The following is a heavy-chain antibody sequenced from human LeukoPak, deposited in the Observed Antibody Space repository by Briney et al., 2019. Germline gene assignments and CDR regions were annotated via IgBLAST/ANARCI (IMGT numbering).Heavy chain of an antibody. J-gene: IGHJ1*01. V-gene: IGHV3-23*01. CDR2: ISSSGGST. D-gene: IGHD3-10*01. CDR1: GFTFSSYA. Sequence: GGSLRLSCAASGFTFSSYAMSWVRQAPGKGVEWVSSISSSGGSTYSADSVRGRFTISRDNSKNTLHLQMNSLRAEDTAVYYCARDTDYYGSGRHGYFDHWGQGTLVTVSS. CDR3: ARDTDYYGSGRHGYFDH.